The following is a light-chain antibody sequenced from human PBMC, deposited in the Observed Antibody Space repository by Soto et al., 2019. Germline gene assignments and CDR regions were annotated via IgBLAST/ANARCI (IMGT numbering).Light chain of an antibody. CDR1: QSIGDW. CDR2: KAS. CDR3: QQYYDYSWT. J-gene: IGKJ1*01. Sequence: DVQMTQSPSTLSASVGDRVTITCRASQSIGDWLAWFQQKPGRAPKLLIYKASSLESGVPSTFSGSASGTEFTLTISSLQPDDFATYYCQQYYDYSWTFGQGTKVVIK. V-gene: IGKV1-5*03.